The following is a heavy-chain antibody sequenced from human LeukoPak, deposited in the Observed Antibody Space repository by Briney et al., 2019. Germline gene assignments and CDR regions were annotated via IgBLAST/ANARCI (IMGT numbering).Heavy chain of an antibody. CDR3: ARGGQQLALSY. V-gene: IGHV3-48*01. CDR1: GFTFSSYT. D-gene: IGHD6-13*01. J-gene: IGHJ4*02. CDR2: ISSSSSTV. Sequence: PGGSLRLSCAASGFTFSSYTMNWVRQAPGKGLEWVSYISSSSSTVYYADSVKGRFTISRDNDRNSLYLQMNSLRAEDTAVYYCARGGQQLALSYWGQGTLVTVSS.